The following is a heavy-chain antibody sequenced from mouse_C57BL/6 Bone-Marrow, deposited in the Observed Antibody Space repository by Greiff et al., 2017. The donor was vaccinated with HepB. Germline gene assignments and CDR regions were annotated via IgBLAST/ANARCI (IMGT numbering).Heavy chain of an antibody. D-gene: IGHD4-1*02. CDR2: IRNKANGYTT. Sequence: EVKLEESGGGLVQPGGSLSLSCAASGFTFTDYYMSWVRQPPGKALEWLGFIRNKANGYTTEYSASVKGRFTISRDNSQSILYLQMNALRAEDSATYYCARSLSTGSWFAYWGQGTLVTVSA. V-gene: IGHV7-3*01. CDR1: GFTFTDYY. J-gene: IGHJ3*01. CDR3: ARSLSTGSWFAY.